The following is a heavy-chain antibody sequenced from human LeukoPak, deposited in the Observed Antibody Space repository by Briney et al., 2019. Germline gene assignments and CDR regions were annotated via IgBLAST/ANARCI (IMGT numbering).Heavy chain of an antibody. V-gene: IGHV4-30-2*01. CDR1: GGSFSGYS. Sequence: SETLSLTCAVCGGSFSGYSWSWIRQPPGKGLEWIGYIYHSGSTYYNPSLKSRVTISVDRSKNQFSLKLSSVTAADTAVYYCARGKVTIFGVVNSGMDVWGQGTTVTVSS. CDR2: IYHSGST. CDR3: ARGKVTIFGVVNSGMDV. D-gene: IGHD3-3*01. J-gene: IGHJ6*02.